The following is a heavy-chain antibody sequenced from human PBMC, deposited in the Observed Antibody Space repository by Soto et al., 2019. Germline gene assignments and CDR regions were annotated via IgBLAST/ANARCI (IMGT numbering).Heavy chain of an antibody. J-gene: IGHJ4*02. D-gene: IGHD1-26*01. CDR1: GYTFTSYA. CDR2: INAGNGNT. CDR3: ARVLVGATPVDY. V-gene: IGHV1-3*05. Sequence: QVQLVQSEAEEKKPGASVKVSCKASGYTFTSYAMHWVRQAPGQRLEWMGWINAGNGNTKYSQKFQGRVTITRDTSVSTAYMELSSLRSEDTAVYYCARVLVGATPVDYWGQGTLVTVSS.